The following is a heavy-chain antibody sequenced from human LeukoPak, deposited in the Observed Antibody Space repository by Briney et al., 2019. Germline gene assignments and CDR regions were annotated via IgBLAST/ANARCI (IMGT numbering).Heavy chain of an antibody. CDR3: AKVRYSGSYVSWYYYYYYMDV. Sequence: GGSLRLSCAASGFTFSSYGMHWVRQAPGKGLEWVAFIRYDGSNKYYADSVKGRFTISRDNSKNTLYLQMNSLRAEDTAVYYCAKVRYSGSYVSWYYYYYYMDVWGKGTTVTISS. CDR1: GFTFSSYG. D-gene: IGHD1-26*01. CDR2: IRYDGSNK. J-gene: IGHJ6*03. V-gene: IGHV3-30*02.